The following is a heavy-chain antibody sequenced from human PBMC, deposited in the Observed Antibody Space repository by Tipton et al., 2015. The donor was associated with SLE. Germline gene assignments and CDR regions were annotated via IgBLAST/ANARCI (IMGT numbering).Heavy chain of an antibody. CDR2: ISYDGSNK. J-gene: IGHJ4*02. CDR1: GFTFSSYG. CDR3: VRGGGSVGQDFDY. D-gene: IGHD6-25*01. Sequence: SLRLSCAASGFTFSSYGMHWVRQAPGKGLEWVAVISYDGSNKYYADSVKGRFTISRDNSKNTLYLQMNSLRAEDTAVYYCVRGGGSVGQDFDYWGQGTLVAVSS. V-gene: IGHV3-30*19.